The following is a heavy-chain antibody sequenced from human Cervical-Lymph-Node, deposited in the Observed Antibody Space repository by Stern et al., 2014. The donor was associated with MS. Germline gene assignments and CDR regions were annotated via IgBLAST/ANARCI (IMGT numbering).Heavy chain of an antibody. CDR1: GFTVSSDY. D-gene: IGHD1-1*01. J-gene: IGHJ4*02. Sequence: EVQLVESGGGLVQPGGSLRLSCVASGFTVSSDYMRWVRQAPGTGLEWVSIIYSGGSTFYGDSVEGRFTISRDTSKNTLYLQMNSLRTEDTATYYCARDREGTLNYFDNWGQGTRVTVSS. CDR3: ARDREGTLNYFDN. V-gene: IGHV3-66*02. CDR2: IYSGGST.